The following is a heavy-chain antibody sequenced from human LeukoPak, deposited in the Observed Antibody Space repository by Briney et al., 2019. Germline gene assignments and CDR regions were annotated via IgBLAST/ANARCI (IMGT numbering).Heavy chain of an antibody. V-gene: IGHV3-9*01. J-gene: IGHJ4*02. Sequence: GGSLRLSCAASGFTFDDYAMHWVRQAPGKGLEWVSGISWNSGSIGYADSVKGRFTISRDNAKNSLYLQMNSLRAEDTALYYCAKDYRTYYYDSSGYFDYWGQGTLVTVSS. CDR3: AKDYRTYYYDSSGYFDY. D-gene: IGHD3-22*01. CDR2: ISWNSGSI. CDR1: GFTFDDYA.